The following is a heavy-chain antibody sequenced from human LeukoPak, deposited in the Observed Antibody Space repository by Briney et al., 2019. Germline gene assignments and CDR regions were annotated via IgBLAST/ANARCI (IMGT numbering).Heavy chain of an antibody. D-gene: IGHD4-17*01. CDR2: INYDGSTT. V-gene: IGHV3-74*01. Sequence: PGGSLRLSCVASGFTFSNYWMHWVRQVPGKGLVWVSRINYDGSTTTYADSVKGRFTISRDNAKNTLYLQMNSLRAEDTALYYCARDKTVSALRRDYMDVWGKGTTVTVSS. CDR3: ARDKTVSALRRDYMDV. J-gene: IGHJ6*03. CDR1: GFTFSNYW.